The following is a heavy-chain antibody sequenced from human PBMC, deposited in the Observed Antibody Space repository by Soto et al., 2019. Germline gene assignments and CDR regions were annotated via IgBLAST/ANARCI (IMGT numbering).Heavy chain of an antibody. V-gene: IGHV1-3*01. CDR1: GYTFTSYA. CDR2: INAGNGNT. CDR3: AASRAYDSSDYSGFHYGMDV. Sequence: GASVQVSCKASGYTFTSYAMHWVRQAPGQRLEWMGWINAGNGNTKYSQKFQGRVTITRDTSASTAYMELNGLRPDDTALYYCAASRAYDSSDYSGFHYGMDVWGLGTTVTVSS. D-gene: IGHD3-22*01. J-gene: IGHJ6*02.